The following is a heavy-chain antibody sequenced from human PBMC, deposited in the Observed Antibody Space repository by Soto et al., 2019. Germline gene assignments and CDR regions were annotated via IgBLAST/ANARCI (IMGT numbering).Heavy chain of an antibody. J-gene: IGHJ4*02. Sequence: EVQLLESGGGLVQPGGSLRLSCAASGFTFSTFAMSWVRQAAGKGLEWVSGISNSGGSTYYADSVKGRFTISRDNSKNTLYLQMNSLRAEDTAVYYCAKTAGSSWTEFDYWGQGTLVTVSS. CDR3: AKTAGSSWTEFDY. V-gene: IGHV3-23*01. D-gene: IGHD6-13*01. CDR2: ISNSGGST. CDR1: GFTFSTFA.